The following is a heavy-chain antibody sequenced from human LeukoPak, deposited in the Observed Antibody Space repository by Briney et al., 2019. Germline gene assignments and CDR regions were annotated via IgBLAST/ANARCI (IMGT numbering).Heavy chain of an antibody. CDR3: AKSRRWLQFSDY. CDR1: GFTFSNYG. Sequence: GGSLRLSCAASGFTFSNYGMHWVRQAPGKGLEWVAVMWYDGSNKYYADSVKGRFTIPRDNSKNTLYLQMNSLRAEDTAIYYCAKSRRWLQFSDYWGQGTLVTVSS. D-gene: IGHD5-24*01. J-gene: IGHJ4*02. CDR2: MWYDGSNK. V-gene: IGHV3-33*06.